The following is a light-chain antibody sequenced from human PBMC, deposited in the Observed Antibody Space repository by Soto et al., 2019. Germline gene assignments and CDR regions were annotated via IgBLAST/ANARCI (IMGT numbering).Light chain of an antibody. CDR2: EGS. Sequence: QSVLTQPASVSGSPGQSITISCTGTSSDVDNYNLVSWYQQHPGKAPKLMIYEGSKRPSGISNRFSDSKSGNTASLTISGLQAEDEADYYCCSYARSSTYYVFGTGTKLTVL. J-gene: IGLJ1*01. CDR1: SSDVDNYNL. CDR3: CSYARSSTYYV. V-gene: IGLV2-23*01.